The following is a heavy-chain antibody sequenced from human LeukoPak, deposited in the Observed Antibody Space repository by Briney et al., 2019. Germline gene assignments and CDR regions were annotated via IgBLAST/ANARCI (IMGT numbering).Heavy chain of an antibody. CDR2: IYTSGRT. Sequence: SQTLSLTCTVSGGSISSGSYYWSWIRQPAGEGLEWIGRIYTSGRTNYNPSLKSRVTISVDTSKNQFSLKLSSVTAADTAVYYCARERGRWLYDSSGPDYWGQGTLVTVSS. J-gene: IGHJ4*02. CDR3: ARERGRWLYDSSGPDY. CDR1: GGSISSGSYY. D-gene: IGHD3-22*01. V-gene: IGHV4-61*02.